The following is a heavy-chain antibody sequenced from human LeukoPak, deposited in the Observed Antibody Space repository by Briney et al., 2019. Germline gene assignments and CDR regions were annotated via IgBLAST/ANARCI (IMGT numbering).Heavy chain of an antibody. CDR1: GFTSSSFA. V-gene: IGHV3-23*01. CDR2: ISGSGDNT. D-gene: IGHD1-26*01. Sequence: PGGSLRLSCAASGFTSSSFAMHWVRQAPGKGLEWVSVISGSGDNTYYADSMKGRFTISRDNSKNMVYLQMNSLRVEDTAVYYCAKDGFSGRSYDNYNFYMDVWGKGTTVTVSS. CDR3: AKDGFSGRSYDNYNFYMDV. J-gene: IGHJ6*03.